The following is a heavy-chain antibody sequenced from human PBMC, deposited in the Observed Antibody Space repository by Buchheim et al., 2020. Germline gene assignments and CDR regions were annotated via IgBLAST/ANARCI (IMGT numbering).Heavy chain of an antibody. CDR3: ATNVQDYSMDLDYYYGMDV. D-gene: IGHD4-11*01. J-gene: IGHJ6*02. V-gene: IGHV1-2*06. CDR1: GYTFTGYY. Sequence: QVQLVQSGAEVKKPGASVKVSCKASGYTFTGYYMHWVRQAPGQGLEWMGRINPNSGGTNYAQTFQGRVTMTRDTSISTAYMELSRLRSDDTAVYYCATNVQDYSMDLDYYYGMDVWGQGTT. CDR2: INPNSGGT.